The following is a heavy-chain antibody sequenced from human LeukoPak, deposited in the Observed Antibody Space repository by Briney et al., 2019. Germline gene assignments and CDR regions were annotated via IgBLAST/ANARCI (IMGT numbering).Heavy chain of an antibody. CDR1: GFTFSSYS. J-gene: IGHJ6*04. CDR2: ISSSSSYI. V-gene: IGHV3-21*01. CDR3: AREETLWFGELLYEPRGMDV. D-gene: IGHD3-10*01. Sequence: GGSLRLSCAASGFTFSSYSMNWVRQAPGKGLEWVSSISSSSSYIYYADSVKGRFTISRDNAKNSLYLQMNSLRAEDTAVYYCAREETLWFGELLYEPRGMDVWGKGTTVTVSS.